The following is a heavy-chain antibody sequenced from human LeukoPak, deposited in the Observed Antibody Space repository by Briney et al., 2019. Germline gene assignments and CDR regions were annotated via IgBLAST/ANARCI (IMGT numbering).Heavy chain of an antibody. V-gene: IGHV1-3*01. CDR1: GYTFTSYA. CDR2: INAGNGNT. Sequence: ASVKVSCKASGYTFTSYAMHWVRQAPGQRLEWMGWINAGNGNTKYSQKFQGRVTITRDTSASTAYMELSSLRSEDTAVYYCAREDCSGGSCYPYYWGQGTLVTVSS. J-gene: IGHJ4*02. D-gene: IGHD2-15*01. CDR3: AREDCSGGSCYPYY.